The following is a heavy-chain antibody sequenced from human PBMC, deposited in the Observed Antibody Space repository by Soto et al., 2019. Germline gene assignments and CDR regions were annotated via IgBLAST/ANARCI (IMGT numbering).Heavy chain of an antibody. CDR2: IIPIFKTA. CDR3: ARVSIPGIYGDDV. J-gene: IGHJ6*02. V-gene: IGHV1-69*06. D-gene: IGHD2-21*02. Sequence: QQQLVQSGAEVKKPGSSVKVSCKASGGTFGNYAISWVRQAPGQGLEWMGKIIPIFKTANYAQKFQGRITITADRSPRTDVAYMELSSLRSEDTDLYYWARVSIPGIYGDDVWGQGTTVTVSS. CDR1: GGTFGNYA.